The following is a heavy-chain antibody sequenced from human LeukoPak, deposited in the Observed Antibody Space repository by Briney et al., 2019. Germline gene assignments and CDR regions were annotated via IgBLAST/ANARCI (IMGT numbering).Heavy chain of an antibody. Sequence: GGSLRLSCAASGFTFSSYGMHWVRQAPGKGLEWVAVISYDGSNKYYADSVKGRFTISRDNSKNTLYLQMNSLRAEDTAVYYCAKDSKEVVLGGLFDYWGQGTLVTVSS. CDR3: AKDSKEVVLGGLFDY. CDR1: GFTFSSYG. V-gene: IGHV3-30*18. J-gene: IGHJ4*02. CDR2: ISYDGSNK. D-gene: IGHD2-15*01.